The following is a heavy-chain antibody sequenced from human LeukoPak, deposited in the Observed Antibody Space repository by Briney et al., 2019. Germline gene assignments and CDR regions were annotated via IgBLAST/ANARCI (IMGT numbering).Heavy chain of an antibody. Sequence: GGSLRLSCAASGFTFSSYAMHWVRQAPGKGLEWVSGITSSGGSTYYADSVRGRFTISRDNAKNTLYLQMNSLRAEDTAVYYCARDLDYGGRSNFDHWGQGTLVTVSS. CDR2: ITSSGGST. J-gene: IGHJ4*02. D-gene: IGHD4-23*01. CDR3: ARDLDYGGRSNFDH. V-gene: IGHV3-74*01. CDR1: GFTFSSYA.